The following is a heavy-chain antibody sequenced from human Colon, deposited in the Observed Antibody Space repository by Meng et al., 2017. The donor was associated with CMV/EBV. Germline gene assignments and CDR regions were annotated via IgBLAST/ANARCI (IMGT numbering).Heavy chain of an antibody. CDR1: GFIFSQGW. CDR3: TTDLAGVAGIY. Sequence: GGSLRLSCEMSGFIFSQGWMSWVRQAPGKGLEWVALIKREDEGATVDYAAPVKGRFSIPRDDSKNMVFLQMYSLKSDDTALYYCTTDLAGVAGIYWGQGTPVTVSS. J-gene: IGHJ4*02. D-gene: IGHD3-10*01. CDR2: IKREDEGATV. V-gene: IGHV3-15*01.